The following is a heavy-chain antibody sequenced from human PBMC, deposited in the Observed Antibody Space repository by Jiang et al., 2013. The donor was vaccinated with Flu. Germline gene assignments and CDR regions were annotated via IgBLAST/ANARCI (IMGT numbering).Heavy chain of an antibody. D-gene: IGHD1-26*01. CDR2: IYNSWSP. V-gene: IGHV4-59*11. CDR1: GGSISNHY. J-gene: IGHJ4*02. CDR3: ARATVGASSSWDY. Sequence: GPGLVKPSETLSLTCSVSGGSISNHYWSWIRQPPGKGLEWIGYIYNSWSPYYSPSLKSRVTISVDTSANQFSLKLTSVTTADTAVYYCARATVGASSSWDYWGQGTLVTVSS.